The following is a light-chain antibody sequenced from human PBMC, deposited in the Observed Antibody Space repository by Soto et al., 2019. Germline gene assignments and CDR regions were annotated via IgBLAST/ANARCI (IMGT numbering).Light chain of an antibody. J-gene: IGKJ2*01. Sequence: EIVLTQSPGTLSLSPGERATLSCRASQSVRSNYLACYQQKPGQAPRLLIYCASSRATGIPDRFRVTGSGKELNLIISRMEHEDFELSYCQQHGGSPYTFGQGTKLEIK. V-gene: IGKV3-20*01. CDR3: QQHGGSPYT. CDR1: QSVRSNY. CDR2: CAS.